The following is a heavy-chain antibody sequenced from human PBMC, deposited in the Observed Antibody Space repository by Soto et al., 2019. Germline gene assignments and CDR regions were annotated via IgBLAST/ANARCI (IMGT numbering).Heavy chain of an antibody. V-gene: IGHV3-74*01. CDR1: GFNFGPFW. J-gene: IGHJ3*02. CDR3: VRDRGYPDSFDI. CDR2: INSDGSTI. Sequence: EAHLVESGGGLVQPGGSLRLSCAASGFNFGPFWMHWVRQTPGKGLVWVSHINSDGSTIVYADSVKGRFTISRDNAKNTLYLQMNSLRVDDTAVYFCVRDRGYPDSFDIWGQGTIVTVS. D-gene: IGHD3-10*01.